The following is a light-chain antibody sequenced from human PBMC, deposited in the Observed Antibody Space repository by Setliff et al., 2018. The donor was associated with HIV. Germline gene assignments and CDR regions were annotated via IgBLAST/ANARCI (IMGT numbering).Light chain of an antibody. CDR3: QQYYTTPL. Sequence: IVMTQSPDSLAVSLGETATINCKSSRRILYSSDNKNYLAWYQQKPRQPPKLLSYWASIRESGVPDRFSGSGSGTNFTLTINSLQAEDVAIYYCQQYYTTPLVGGGTKVDIK. CDR1: RRILYSSDNKNY. V-gene: IGKV4-1*01. J-gene: IGKJ4*01. CDR2: WAS.